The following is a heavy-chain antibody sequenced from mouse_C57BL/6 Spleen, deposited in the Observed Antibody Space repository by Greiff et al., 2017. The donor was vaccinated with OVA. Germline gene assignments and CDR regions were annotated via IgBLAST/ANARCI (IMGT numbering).Heavy chain of an antibody. Sequence: QVQLQQPGAELVKPGASVKLSCKASGYTFTSYWMQWVKQRPRQGLEWIGEIDPSDSYTNYNQKFKGKATLTVDTSSSTAYMQLSSLTSEDSVVYYCARYAHYYGSSYWYFDVWGTGTTVTVSS. CDR2: IDPSDSYT. V-gene: IGHV1-50*01. CDR1: GYTFTSYW. J-gene: IGHJ1*03. D-gene: IGHD1-1*01. CDR3: ARYAHYYGSSYWYFDV.